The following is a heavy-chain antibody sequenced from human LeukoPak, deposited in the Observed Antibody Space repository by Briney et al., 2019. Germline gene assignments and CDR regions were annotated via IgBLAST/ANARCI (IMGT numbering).Heavy chain of an antibody. Sequence: AGGSLRLSFAASGFSFSDAWMSWVRQAPGKGLEWVANIKQDGSEKYYVDSVKGRFTISRDNAKNSLYLQMNSLRDEDTAVFYCARSRYDYIWGIDYWGQGTLVTISS. V-gene: IGHV3-7*01. CDR3: ARSRYDYIWGIDY. J-gene: IGHJ4*02. CDR1: GFSFSDAW. CDR2: IKQDGSEK. D-gene: IGHD3-16*01.